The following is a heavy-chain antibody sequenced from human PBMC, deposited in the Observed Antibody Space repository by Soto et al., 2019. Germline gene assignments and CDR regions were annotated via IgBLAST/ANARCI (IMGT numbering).Heavy chain of an antibody. CDR3: AADWGLDGSGIYYYYGMDV. J-gene: IGHJ6*02. Sequence: QMQLVQSGPEVKKPGTSVKVSCKASGFTFTSSAVQWVRQARGQRFEWIGWIVVGSGNTNYAQKFQERVTITRDMTTSTAYMELSSLRSEDTAVYYCAADWGLDGSGIYYYYGMDVWGHGTTVTVSS. V-gene: IGHV1-58*01. D-gene: IGHD3-10*01. CDR1: GFTFTSSA. CDR2: IVVGSGNT.